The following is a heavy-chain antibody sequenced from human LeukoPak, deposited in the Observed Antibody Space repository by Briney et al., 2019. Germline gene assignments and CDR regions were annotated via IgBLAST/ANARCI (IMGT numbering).Heavy chain of an antibody. V-gene: IGHV3-53*01. CDR2: IYSGGST. CDR3: AKPAATDDFWSGYYPYYYYYYYMDV. Sequence: GGSLRLSCAASGFTVSSNYMSWVRQAPGKGLEWVSVIYSGGSTYYADSVKGRFTISRDNSKNTLYLQMNSLRAEDTAVYYCAKPAATDDFWSGYYPYYYYYYYMDVWGKGTTVTVSS. D-gene: IGHD3-3*01. J-gene: IGHJ6*03. CDR1: GFTVSSNY.